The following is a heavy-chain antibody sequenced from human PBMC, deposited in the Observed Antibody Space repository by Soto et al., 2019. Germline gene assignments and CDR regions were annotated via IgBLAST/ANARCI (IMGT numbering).Heavy chain of an antibody. CDR1: GFTFSSYG. D-gene: IGHD3-22*01. CDR2: ISYDGSNK. J-gene: IGHJ4*02. CDR3: AKMTYYYDSSGYYQDY. V-gene: IGHV3-30*18. Sequence: QVQLVESGGGVVQPGRSLRLSCAASGFTFSSYGMHWVRQAPGKGLEWVAVISYDGSNKYYADSVKGRFTISRDNSKNTLYLQMNSLRAEDTDVYYCAKMTYYYDSSGYYQDYWGQGTLVTVSS.